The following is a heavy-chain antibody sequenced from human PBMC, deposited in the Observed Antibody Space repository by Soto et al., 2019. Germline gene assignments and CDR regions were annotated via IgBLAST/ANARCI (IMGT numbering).Heavy chain of an antibody. CDR2: VFYGAT. J-gene: IGHJ4*02. V-gene: IGHV4-59*01. CDR3: ASYRGAFYFDH. D-gene: IGHD4-4*01. CDR1: GRSMSSNY. Sequence: QVHLQESGPGLVKPSETLSLTGSVSGRSMSSNYWSWIRHSTDKGLEWLGYVFYGATDYNPSLEGRASMQVETSKSQFSLKLTSVTPADTAVYYCASYRGAFYFDHWGQGLLVTVSS.